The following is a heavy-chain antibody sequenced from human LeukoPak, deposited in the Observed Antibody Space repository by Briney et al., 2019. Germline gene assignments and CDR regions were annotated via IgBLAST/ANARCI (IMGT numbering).Heavy chain of an antibody. CDR3: AELGITMIGGV. Sequence: GGSLRLSCAASGFTFSSYNMNWVRQAPGKGLEWVSSISSSSDYIYYADSVKGRFTISRDNAKNSLYLQMNSLRAEDTAVYYCAELGITMIGGVWGKGTTVTISS. V-gene: IGHV3-21*01. CDR2: ISSSSDYI. J-gene: IGHJ6*04. D-gene: IGHD3-10*02. CDR1: GFTFSSYN.